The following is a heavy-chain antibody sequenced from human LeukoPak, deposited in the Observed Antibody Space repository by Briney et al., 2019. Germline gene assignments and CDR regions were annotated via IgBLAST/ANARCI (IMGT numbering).Heavy chain of an antibody. Sequence: SETLSLTCTVSGGSISSYYWNWIRQPPGKGLEWIGYIYNSGSTNNNPSLKSRVTISVDTSKKQFSLKLSSVTAADTAVYYCAREWFGEIDYWGQGTLVTVSS. CDR1: GGSISSYY. D-gene: IGHD3-10*01. CDR3: AREWFGEIDY. V-gene: IGHV4-59*12. J-gene: IGHJ4*02. CDR2: IYNSGST.